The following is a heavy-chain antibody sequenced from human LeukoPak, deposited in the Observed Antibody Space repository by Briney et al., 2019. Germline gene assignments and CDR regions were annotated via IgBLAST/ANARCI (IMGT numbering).Heavy chain of an antibody. J-gene: IGHJ4*02. Sequence: QAGGSLRLSCTASGFTFGDYAMSWVRQAPGKGLEWVGFIRSKAYGGTTEYAASVKGRFTISRDDSKSIAYLQMNSLKTEDTAVYYCTRAGLVGATRGVRYFDYWGQGTLVTVSS. CDR2: IRSKAYGGTT. CDR3: TRAGLVGATRGVRYFDY. D-gene: IGHD1-26*01. V-gene: IGHV3-49*04. CDR1: GFTFGDYA.